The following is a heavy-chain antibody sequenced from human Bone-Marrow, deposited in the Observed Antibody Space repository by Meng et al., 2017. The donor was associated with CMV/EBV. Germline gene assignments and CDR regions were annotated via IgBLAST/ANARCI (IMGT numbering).Heavy chain of an antibody. D-gene: IGHD3-22*01. Sequence: GESLKISCAASGFTFSSYAMSWVRQAPGKGLEWVSAISGSGGSTYYADSVKGRFTISRDNSKNTLYLQMNSLRAEDTAVYYCAKYGYYDSSGYYPFDYWGQGTLVTGSS. J-gene: IGHJ4*02. V-gene: IGHV3-23*01. CDR3: AKYGYYDSSGYYPFDY. CDR1: GFTFSSYA. CDR2: ISGSGGST.